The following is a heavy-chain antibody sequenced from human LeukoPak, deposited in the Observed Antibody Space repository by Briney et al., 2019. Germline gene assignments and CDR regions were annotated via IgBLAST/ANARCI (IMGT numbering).Heavy chain of an antibody. CDR3: AKHDAGIAARPFDN. CDR1: GGSISTYI. D-gene: IGHD6-6*01. Sequence: SGTLSLSCADPGGSISTYIWSWIRPPPGKGLEWMSYIHASGPINYSPSLTSRITISVVTSKIQFSLELSSVTAADTAVYYCAKHDAGIAARPFDNWGQGTLVTVSS. J-gene: IGHJ4*02. CDR2: IHASGPI. V-gene: IGHV4-4*09.